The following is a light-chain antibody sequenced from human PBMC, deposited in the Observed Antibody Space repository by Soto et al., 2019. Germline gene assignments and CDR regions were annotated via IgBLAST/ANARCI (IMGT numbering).Light chain of an antibody. CDR3: AAWDDSLNGLWV. J-gene: IGLJ3*02. Sequence: QPVLTQPPSASGTPGQRVTISCSGSSSNIGSNTVNWYQQLPGTAPKLLIYSNNQRPSGVPDRFSGSKSGTSASLAISGLQSEHEADYYCAAWDDSLNGLWVFGGGTKLTVL. CDR1: SSNIGSNT. V-gene: IGLV1-44*01. CDR2: SNN.